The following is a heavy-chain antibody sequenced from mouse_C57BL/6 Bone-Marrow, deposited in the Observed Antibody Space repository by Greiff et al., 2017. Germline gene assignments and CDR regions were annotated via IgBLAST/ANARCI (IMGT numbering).Heavy chain of an antibody. J-gene: IGHJ2*01. CDR2: IYPRSGNT. CDR3: ALRMGYYFYFDY. V-gene: IGHV1-81*01. Sequence: VQGVESGAELARPGASVKLSCKASGYTFTSYGISWVKQRTGQGLEWIGEIYPRSGNTYYNEKIKGKATLTADKSSSKAYMELRSLTSEDSAVYFCALRMGYYFYFDYWGQGTTLTVSS. CDR1: GYTFTSYG. D-gene: IGHD2-3*01.